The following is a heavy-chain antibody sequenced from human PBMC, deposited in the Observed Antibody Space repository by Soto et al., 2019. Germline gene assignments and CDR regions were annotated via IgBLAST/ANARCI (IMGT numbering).Heavy chain of an antibody. J-gene: IGHJ1*01. CDR3: ARVLDYDFWSGYSSEYFQH. V-gene: IGHV3-48*01. CDR2: ISSSSSTI. Sequence: EVQLVESGGGLVQPGGSLRLSCAASGFTFSSYSMNWVRQAPGKGLEWVSYISSSSSTIYYADSVKGRFTISRDNAKNSLXXXXXXXXXXXXAVYYCARVLDYDFWSGYSSEYFQHWGQGTLVTVSS. CDR1: GFTFSSYS. D-gene: IGHD3-3*01.